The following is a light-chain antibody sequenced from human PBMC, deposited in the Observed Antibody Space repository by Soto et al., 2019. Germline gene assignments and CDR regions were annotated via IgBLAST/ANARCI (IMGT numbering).Light chain of an antibody. J-gene: IGKJ3*01. Sequence: EIVLTQSPDTLSLSPGERATLSCTASESVTSSCLACYQRKPGQAPRLLIHTTSTRATDIPDRFSGSGSGTDFTLTISRLEPEDFAVYYCQQCGGSPLFSFGPGTRVDI. CDR1: ESVTSSC. V-gene: IGKV3-20*01. CDR3: QQCGGSPLFS. CDR2: TTS.